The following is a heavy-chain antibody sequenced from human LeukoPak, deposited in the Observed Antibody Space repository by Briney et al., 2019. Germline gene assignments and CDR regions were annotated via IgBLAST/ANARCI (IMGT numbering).Heavy chain of an antibody. CDR2: LSYDGSSK. Sequence: PGGSLRLSCAASGFTFSTFAMHWVRQAPGKGLEWVAILSYDGSSKYYADSVKGRFTISRDNSKKTLYLQMNSLRTEHTAVYYWARSAAARRIVATFGYWGQGTPVTVSS. V-gene: IGHV3-30*04. J-gene: IGHJ4*02. CDR3: ARSAAARRIVATFGY. D-gene: IGHD5-12*01. CDR1: GFTFSTFA.